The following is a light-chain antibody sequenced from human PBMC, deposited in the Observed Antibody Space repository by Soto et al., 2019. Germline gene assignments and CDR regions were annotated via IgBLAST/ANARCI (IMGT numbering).Light chain of an antibody. J-gene: IGKJ4*01. CDR3: QQYGISLLT. CDR2: GAS. V-gene: IGKV3-20*01. CDR1: QSVSSSY. Sequence: EIVVTQSPGALSLSPGERATLSCRASQSVSSSYLAWYQQKPGQAPRLLIYGASSRATGIPDRFSGSGSGTDFTLTISRLEPEDFAVYYCQQYGISLLTFGGGTKVDIK.